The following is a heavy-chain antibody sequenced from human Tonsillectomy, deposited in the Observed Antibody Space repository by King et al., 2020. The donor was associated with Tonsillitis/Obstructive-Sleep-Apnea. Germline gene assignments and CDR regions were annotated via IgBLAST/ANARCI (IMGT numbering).Heavy chain of an antibody. CDR3: ARDGPLPYCSSTSCYADY. D-gene: IGHD2-2*01. Sequence: VQLVESGGGVVQPGRSLRLSCAASGFTFSSYAMHWVRPAPGKGLEWVAVISYDGSNKYYADSVKGRFTISRDNSKNTLYLQMNSLRAEDTAVYYCARDGPLPYCSSTSCYADYWGQGTLVTVSS. CDR1: GFTFSSYA. V-gene: IGHV3-30*01. J-gene: IGHJ4*02. CDR2: ISYDGSNK.